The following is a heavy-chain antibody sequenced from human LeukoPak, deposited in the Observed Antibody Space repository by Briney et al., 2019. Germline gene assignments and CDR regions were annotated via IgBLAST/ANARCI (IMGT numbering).Heavy chain of an antibody. V-gene: IGHV1-18*04. CDR1: GYTFTHHG. J-gene: IGHJ5*02. CDR3: ARGSPIRTMVRGVIGNWFDP. Sequence: GASVKVSCKASGYTFTHHGISWVRQAPGQGLEWMGWISAYNGNTNYAQKLQGRVTMTTDTSTSTAYMELRSLRSDDTAVYYCARGSPIRTMVRGVIGNWFDPWGQGTLVTVSS. CDR2: ISAYNGNT. D-gene: IGHD3-10*01.